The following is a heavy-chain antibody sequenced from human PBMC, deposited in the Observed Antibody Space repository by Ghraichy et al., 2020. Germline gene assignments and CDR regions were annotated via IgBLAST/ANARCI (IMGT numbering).Heavy chain of an antibody. D-gene: IGHD1-26*01. CDR3: ARTDEGAPYYFDY. CDR1: GFTFSSYD. CDR2: IRFDESNI. V-gene: IGHV3-30*02. J-gene: IGHJ4*02. Sequence: GGSLRLSCAASGFTFSSYDIHWVRQAPGKGLEWVAFIRFDESNIYYADSVEGRFTIFRDNSKNTLYLQMNSLRAEDTAVYYCARTDEGAPYYFDYWGQGTLVTVSS.